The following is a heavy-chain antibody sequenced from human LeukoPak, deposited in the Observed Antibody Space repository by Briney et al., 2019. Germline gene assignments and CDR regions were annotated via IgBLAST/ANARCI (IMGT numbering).Heavy chain of an antibody. J-gene: IGHJ4*02. Sequence: PSETLSLTCTVPGGSISSYYWSWIRQPAGKGLEWIGRIYTSGSTNYNPSLQSRVTMSVDTSKNQFPLKLSSVTAADTAVYYCARRYSGYDWVYFDDWGQGALVTVSS. D-gene: IGHD5-12*01. CDR3: ARRYSGYDWVYFDD. CDR1: GGSISSYY. CDR2: IYTSGST. V-gene: IGHV4-4*07.